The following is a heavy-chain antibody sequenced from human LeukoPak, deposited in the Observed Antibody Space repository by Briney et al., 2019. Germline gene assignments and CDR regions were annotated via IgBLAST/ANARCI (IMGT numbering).Heavy chain of an antibody. CDR3: AKGYGSGYYYYGMDV. CDR1: GFTFRIYV. V-gene: IGHV3-30*02. D-gene: IGHD3-10*01. J-gene: IGHJ6*02. CDR2: IRYEGSNK. Sequence: GGSLRLSCAASGFTFRIYVMHWVRQAPGKGLEGGGFIRYEGSNKYYADSVKGRFTTSRDNSKNTLYLQMNSLRAEDTAVYYCAKGYGSGYYYYGMDVWGQGTTVTVSS.